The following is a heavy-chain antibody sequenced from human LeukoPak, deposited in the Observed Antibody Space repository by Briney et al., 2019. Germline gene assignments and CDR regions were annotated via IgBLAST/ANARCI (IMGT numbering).Heavy chain of an antibody. Sequence: SETLSLTCTVSGGSISSYYWSWIRQPAGKGLEWIGRIYTSGSTNYNPSLKSRVTMSVDTSKNQFSLKLSSVTAADTAVYYCARVASSGATGLSTGDYWGQGTLVTVSS. CDR1: GGSISSYY. J-gene: IGHJ4*02. CDR3: ARVASSGATGLSTGDY. V-gene: IGHV4-4*07. CDR2: IYTSGST. D-gene: IGHD1-26*01.